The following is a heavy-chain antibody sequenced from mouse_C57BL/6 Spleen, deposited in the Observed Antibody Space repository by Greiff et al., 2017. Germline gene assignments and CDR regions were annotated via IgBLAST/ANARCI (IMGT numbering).Heavy chain of an antibody. CDR2: IWSGGST. J-gene: IGHJ4*01. CDR3: ARSLITTVVANYAMDY. D-gene: IGHD1-1*01. Sequence: QVQLQQSGPGLVQPSQSLSITCTVSGFSLTSYGVHWVRQSPGKGLEWLGVIWSGGSTDYNAAFISRLSISKDNSKSQVFFKMNSLQADDTAIYYCARSLITTVVANYAMDYWGQGTSVTVSS. CDR1: GFSLTSYG. V-gene: IGHV2-2*01.